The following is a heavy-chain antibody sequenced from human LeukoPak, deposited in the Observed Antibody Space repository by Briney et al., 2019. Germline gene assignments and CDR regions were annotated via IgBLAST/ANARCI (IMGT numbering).Heavy chain of an antibody. Sequence: GAAVNVSCKFSGHTPHIHAISWVRQARGQGLEWRGRIIPAFGTANYAQKFQGRVTIPADKSTRTAYMEMSSLRSEDTAVYYCARGYNWNFAHSSPFDYSGEGTLVTASS. CDR3: ARGYNWNFAHSSPFDY. V-gene: IGHV1-69*06. CDR1: GHTPHIHA. CDR2: IIPAFGTA. D-gene: IGHD1-7*01. J-gene: IGHJ4*02.